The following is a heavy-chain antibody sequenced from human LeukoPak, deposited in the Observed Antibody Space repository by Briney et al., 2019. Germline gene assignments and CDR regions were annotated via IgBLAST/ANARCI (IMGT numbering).Heavy chain of an antibody. Sequence: GGSLILSCAASGFTFSAYGMHWVRQAPGKGLEWVAFIRYDGSNKYYADSLKGRFTISRDNSKNTLYLQMNSLTAEDTAVYYCAKRMGPMVTTGDRPLDHWGQGTLGTVSS. J-gene: IGHJ1*01. CDR2: IRYDGSNK. D-gene: IGHD4-17*01. CDR1: GFTFSAYG. CDR3: AKRMGPMVTTGDRPLDH. V-gene: IGHV3-30*02.